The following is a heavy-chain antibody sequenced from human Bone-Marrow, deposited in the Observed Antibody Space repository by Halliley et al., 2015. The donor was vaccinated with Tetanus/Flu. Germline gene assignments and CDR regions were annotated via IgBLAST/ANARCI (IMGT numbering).Heavy chain of an antibody. V-gene: IGHV3-7*03. CDR3: ARRDGYHDFWSGYFGMDV. D-gene: IGHD3-3*01. CDR2: KEEGREK. J-gene: IGHJ6*02. Sequence: KEEGREKDYVDSGKGRFTGPRDNAKNSLYLQMNSLRAEDTAVYYCARRDGYHDFWSGYFGMDVWGQGTTVTVSS.